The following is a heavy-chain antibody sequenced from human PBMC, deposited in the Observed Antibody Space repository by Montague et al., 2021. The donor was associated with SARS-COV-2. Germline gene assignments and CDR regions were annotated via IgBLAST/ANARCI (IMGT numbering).Heavy chain of an antibody. J-gene: IGHJ3*02. V-gene: IGHV4-59*01. CDR3: ARGAGYSSSWYLAFEI. Sequence: SETLSLTCTVSSGSISSYYWSWNRQPPGKGLEWIGYIYYSGSTNYNPSLKSRVTISVDTSKNQFSLKLSSVTAADTAVYYCARGAGYSSSWYLAFEIWGQGTMVTVSS. CDR2: IYYSGST. CDR1: SGSISSYY. D-gene: IGHD6-13*01.